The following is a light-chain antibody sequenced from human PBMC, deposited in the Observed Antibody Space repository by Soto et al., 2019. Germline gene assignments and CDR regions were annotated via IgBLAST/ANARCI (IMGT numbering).Light chain of an antibody. CDR1: QSISSY. CDR3: QQYNSYSWT. CDR2: HAS. Sequence: DIQMTQSPSSLSASVRDRVTITCRASQSISSYLAWYQQKPGKAPKLLVYHASSLQSGVPSRFSGSGSGTEFTLTISSLQPDDFATYYCQQYNSYSWTFGQGTKVDIK. J-gene: IGKJ1*01. V-gene: IGKV1-5*01.